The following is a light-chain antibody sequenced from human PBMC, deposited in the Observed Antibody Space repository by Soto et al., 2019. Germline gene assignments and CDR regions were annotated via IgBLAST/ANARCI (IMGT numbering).Light chain of an antibody. V-gene: IGKV3D-15*01. Sequence: EIVMTQSQATLSVSPGERATLSCRASQSVSSNLAWYQQKPGQAPRLLIYGASIRATGIPARFSGSGSGTEFILTISSLQSEDFAVYYCQQYNNWPPVTFGQGTRLEIK. CDR2: GAS. CDR1: QSVSSN. CDR3: QQYNNWPPVT. J-gene: IGKJ5*01.